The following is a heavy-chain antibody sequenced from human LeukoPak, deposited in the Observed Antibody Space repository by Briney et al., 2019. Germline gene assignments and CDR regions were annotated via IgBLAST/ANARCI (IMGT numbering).Heavy chain of an antibody. Sequence: GGSLRLSCAASGFTFNTYDMNWVRQAPGKGLEWISDISPSGTTTYYADSVKGRFTISRDNAKNSLYLLMNSLRADDTAVYYCARESITGDRDFDYWGQGTLITVSS. CDR2: ISPSGTTT. CDR3: ARESITGDRDFDY. V-gene: IGHV3-48*03. J-gene: IGHJ4*02. CDR1: GFTFNTYD. D-gene: IGHD7-27*01.